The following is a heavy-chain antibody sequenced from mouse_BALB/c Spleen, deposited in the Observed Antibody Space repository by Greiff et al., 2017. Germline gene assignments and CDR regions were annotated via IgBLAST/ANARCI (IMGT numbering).Heavy chain of an antibody. J-gene: IGHJ4*01. D-gene: IGHD3-2*01. CDR2: INPSNGGT. CDR3: TRLRGQLGLRYAMDY. Sequence: QVQLKQPGAELVKPGASVKLSCKASGYTFTSYYMYWVKQRPGQGLEWIGGINPSNGGTNFNEKFKSKATLTVDKSSSTAYMQLSSLTSEDSAVYYCTRLRGQLGLRYAMDYWGQGTSVTVSS. V-gene: IGHV1S81*02. CDR1: GYTFTSYY.